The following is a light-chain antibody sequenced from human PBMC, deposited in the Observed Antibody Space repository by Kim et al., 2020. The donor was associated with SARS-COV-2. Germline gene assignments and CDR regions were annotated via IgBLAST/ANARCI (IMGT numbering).Light chain of an antibody. CDR1: QSLLHSSGDNY. CDR3: MQALQTPIS. CDR2: LGS. Sequence: DIVMTQSPLSLPVTPGEPASISCRSSQSLLHSSGDNYLDWYLQKPGQSPQLLIYLGSNRASGVPDRFSGSGSGTDFTLKISRVEAEDVGVYYGMQALQTPISIGQGTRLEIK. J-gene: IGKJ5*01. V-gene: IGKV2-28*01.